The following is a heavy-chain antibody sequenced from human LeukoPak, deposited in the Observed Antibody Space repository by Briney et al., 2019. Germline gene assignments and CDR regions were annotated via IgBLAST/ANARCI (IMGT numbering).Heavy chain of an antibody. J-gene: IGHJ4*02. D-gene: IGHD1-26*01. CDR2: FGPEDGET. CDR3: ATDPVGASTFDY. V-gene: IGHV1-24*01. Sequence: ASVKVSCKVSGYTLTELSMHWVRQAPGKGLEWMGGFGPEDGETIYAQKFQGRVTMTEDTSTDTAYMELSSLRSEDTAVYYCATDPVGASTFDYWGQGTLVTVSS. CDR1: GYTLTELS.